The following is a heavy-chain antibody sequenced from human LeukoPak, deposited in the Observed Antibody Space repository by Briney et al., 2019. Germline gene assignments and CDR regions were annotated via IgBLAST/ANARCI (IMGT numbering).Heavy chain of an antibody. V-gene: IGHV4-34*01. D-gene: IGHD3-3*01. CDR3: AREGLSKYYDFWSGPLAYGMDV. CDR1: GGSFSGYY. Sequence: SETLSLTCAVYGGSFSGYYWSWIRQPPGKGLEWIGEINHSGSTNYNPSLKSRVTISVDTSKNQFSLKLSSVTAADTAVYYCAREGLSKYYDFWSGPLAYGMDVWGQGTTVTVSS. J-gene: IGHJ6*02. CDR2: INHSGST.